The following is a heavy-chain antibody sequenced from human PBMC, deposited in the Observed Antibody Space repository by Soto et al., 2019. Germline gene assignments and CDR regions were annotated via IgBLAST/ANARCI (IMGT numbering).Heavy chain of an antibody. CDR3: TWTGTNWFAS. CDR2: IKSGGPT. Sequence: EVQLLESGGGLVKPGGSLRLSCTASGFTFSDAWMSWVRQAPGKGLEWVGRIKSGGPTDYAAPVKGRFTISRDDSKNTVYLQMNSLKTEDTAVYYCTWTGTNWFASWGQGTLVTVSS. J-gene: IGHJ5*01. D-gene: IGHD1-1*01. V-gene: IGHV3-15*01. CDR1: GFTFSDAW.